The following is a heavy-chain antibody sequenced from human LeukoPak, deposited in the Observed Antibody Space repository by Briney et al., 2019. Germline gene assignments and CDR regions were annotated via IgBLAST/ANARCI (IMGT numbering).Heavy chain of an antibody. CDR3: ARGQTSGPGRDGYNRPLRAFDI. J-gene: IGHJ3*02. V-gene: IGHV4-34*01. CDR2: INHSGST. CDR1: GGSFSGYY. D-gene: IGHD5-24*01. Sequence: SETLSPTCAVYGGSFSGYYWSRIRQPPGKGLEWIGEINHSGSTNYNPSLKSRVTISVDTSKNQFSLKLSSVTAADTAVYYCARGQTSGPGRDGYNRPLRAFDIWGQGTMVTVSS.